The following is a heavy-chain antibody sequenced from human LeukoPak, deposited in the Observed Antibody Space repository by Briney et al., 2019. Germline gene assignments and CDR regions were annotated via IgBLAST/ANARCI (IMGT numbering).Heavy chain of an antibody. J-gene: IGHJ5*02. CDR1: GFTFSSYA. V-gene: IGHV3-23*01. CDR3: AKDARLGAVAVTNWFDP. Sequence: GGSLRLSCAASGFTFSSYAMSWVRQAPGKGLEWVSAISGSGGSTYYADSVKGRFTISRDNSKNTLYLQMNSLRAEDTAVYYCAKDARLGAVAVTNWFDPWGQGTLVTVSS. D-gene: IGHD6-19*01. CDR2: ISGSGGST.